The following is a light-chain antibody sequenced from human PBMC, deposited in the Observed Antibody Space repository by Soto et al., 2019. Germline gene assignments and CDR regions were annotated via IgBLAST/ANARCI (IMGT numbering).Light chain of an antibody. J-gene: IGLJ2*01. Sequence: QSVLTQPPSASGSPGQSFTISCTGTSSDVGAYNYVSWYQQHPGKAPKLMIFDVSKRPSGVPDRFSGSKSGNTASLTVSGLQAEDEADYYCSSYAGSNNYVVFGGGTKLTVL. CDR1: SSDVGAYNY. V-gene: IGLV2-8*01. CDR2: DVS. CDR3: SSYAGSNNYVV.